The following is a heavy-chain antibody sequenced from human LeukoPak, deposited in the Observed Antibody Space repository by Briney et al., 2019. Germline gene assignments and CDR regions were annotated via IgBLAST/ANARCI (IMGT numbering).Heavy chain of an antibody. CDR1: GSTFSDYY. CDR2: ISSSGSTI. D-gene: IGHD3-3*01. CDR3: VRFLEWLGYFDY. V-gene: IGHV3-11*01. J-gene: IGHJ4*02. Sequence: GGSLRLSCAASGSTFSDYYMSWIRQAPGKGLEWVSYISSSGSTIYYADSVKGRFTISRDNAKNSLYLQMNSLRAEDTAVYYCVRFLEWLGYFDYWGQGTLVTVSS.